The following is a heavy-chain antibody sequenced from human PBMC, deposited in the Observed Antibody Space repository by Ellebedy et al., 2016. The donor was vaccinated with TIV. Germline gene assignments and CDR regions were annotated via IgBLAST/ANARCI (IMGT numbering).Heavy chain of an antibody. CDR3: ARTNYLPLVFDY. J-gene: IGHJ4*02. CDR1: GGSLSRYY. V-gene: IGHV4-59*01. D-gene: IGHD1-7*01. Sequence: MPSETLSLTCNVSGGSLSRYYWSLIRQPPGKGLEWIAYIYYSGSTNYNPSLKSRVSISVDPFKSQFSLSLSPVTASDTAVYYCARTNYLPLVFDYWGQGTLVTVSS. CDR2: IYYSGST.